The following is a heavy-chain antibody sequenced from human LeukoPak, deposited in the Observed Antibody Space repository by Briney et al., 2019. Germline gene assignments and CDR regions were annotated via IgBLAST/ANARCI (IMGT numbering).Heavy chain of an antibody. Sequence: PSETLSLTCAVYGGSFSGSFSGYYWTCIRQTPGKGLEWIGEINHSGSTNYNPSLKSRVTISVDTSNNQFSLKLNSLTAADTAVYYCATFRWGVGFEYWGQETLATVSS. V-gene: IGHV4-34*01. CDR2: INHSGST. J-gene: IGHJ4*02. CDR1: GGSFSGSFSGYY. CDR3: ATFRWGVGFEY. D-gene: IGHD3-16*01.